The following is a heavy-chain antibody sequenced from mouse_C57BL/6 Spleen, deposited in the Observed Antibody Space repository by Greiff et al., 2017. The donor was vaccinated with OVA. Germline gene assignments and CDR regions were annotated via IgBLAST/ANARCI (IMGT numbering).Heavy chain of an antibody. CDR1: GFTFSSYA. CDR3: TRDNPYYYGSSSYAMDY. J-gene: IGHJ4*01. Sequence: EVKLVESGEGLVKPGGSLKLSCAASGFTFSSYAMSWVRQTPEKRLEWVAYISSGGDYIYYADTVKGRFTISRDNARNTLYLQMSSLKSEDTAMYYCTRDNPYYYGSSSYAMDYWGQGTSVTVSS. V-gene: IGHV5-9-1*02. CDR2: ISSGGDYI. D-gene: IGHD1-1*01.